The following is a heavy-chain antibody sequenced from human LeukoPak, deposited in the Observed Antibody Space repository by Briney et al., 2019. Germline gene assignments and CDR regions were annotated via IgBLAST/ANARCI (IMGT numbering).Heavy chain of an antibody. CDR1: GYTFTSYG. J-gene: IGHJ3*02. V-gene: IGHV1-18*01. Sequence: ASVKVSCKASGYTFTSYGISWVRQAPGQGLEWMGWISAYNGNTNYAQKLQGRVTMTTDTSTSTAYMELRSLRSDDTAVYYCVRDTFYSGYDPLAFDIWGQGTMVTVSS. CDR2: ISAYNGNT. D-gene: IGHD5-12*01. CDR3: VRDTFYSGYDPLAFDI.